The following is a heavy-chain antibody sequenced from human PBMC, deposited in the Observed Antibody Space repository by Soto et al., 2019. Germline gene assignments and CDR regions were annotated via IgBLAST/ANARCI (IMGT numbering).Heavy chain of an antibody. D-gene: IGHD3-3*01. V-gene: IGHV3-7*01. CDR2: IKQDGSEK. CDR1: GFTFSSYW. J-gene: IGHJ6*03. Sequence: GGSLRLSCAASGFTFSSYWMSWVRQAPGKGLEWVANIKQDGSEKYYVDSVKGRFTISRDNAKNSLYLQMNSLRAEDTAVYYCAINGYYDFWSGYYVVPYYYYMDVWGKGTTVTVSS. CDR3: AINGYYDFWSGYYVVPYYYYMDV.